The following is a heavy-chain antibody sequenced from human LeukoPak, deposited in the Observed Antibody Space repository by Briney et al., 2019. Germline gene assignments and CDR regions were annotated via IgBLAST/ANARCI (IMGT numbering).Heavy chain of an antibody. J-gene: IGHJ4*02. CDR1: GFPFDDYG. CDR2: SNWNGART. Sequence: GGSLRLSCAASGFPFDDYGMTWVRQAPGKGLEWVSDSNWNGARTGYADSVKGRFTISRDNAKNSLYLQMNSLRVEDTAVYYCARCTTGRTFGSLREIKRSREIDYWGQGTLVTVSS. D-gene: IGHD1-1*01. V-gene: IGHV3-20*04. CDR3: ARCTTGRTFGSLREIKRSREIDY.